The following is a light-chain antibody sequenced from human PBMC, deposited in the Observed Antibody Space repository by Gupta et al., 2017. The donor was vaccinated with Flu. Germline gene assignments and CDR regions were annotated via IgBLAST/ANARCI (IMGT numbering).Light chain of an antibody. CDR2: GAS. CDR1: QTVSRTF. CDR3: QHYGNSPT. J-gene: IGKJ1*01. Sequence: PGTVSLSPGERAIRSCRVSQTVSRTFLYWYQQKPGQAPRLLIYGASSRATGIPDRFPGSGSGPDFTLTIDRLEPTDFAVYYCQHYGNSPTFGQGTKVEIK. V-gene: IGKV3-20*01.